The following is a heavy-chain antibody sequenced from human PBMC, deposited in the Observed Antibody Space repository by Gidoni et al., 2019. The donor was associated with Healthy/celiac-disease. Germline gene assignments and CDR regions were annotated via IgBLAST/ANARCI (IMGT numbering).Heavy chain of an antibody. CDR1: GGSVSSGSYY. J-gene: IGHJ4*02. D-gene: IGHD2-15*01. V-gene: IGHV4-61*01. Sequence: QVQLQESGPGLVKPSETLSLTCTVSGGSVSSGSYYWSWIRQPPGKGLEWIGYIYYSGRTNYNPSLKSRVTISVDTSKNQFSLKLSSVTAADTAVYDCARDEGRDGFPLNWGQGTLVTVAS. CDR2: IYYSGRT. CDR3: ARDEGRDGFPLN.